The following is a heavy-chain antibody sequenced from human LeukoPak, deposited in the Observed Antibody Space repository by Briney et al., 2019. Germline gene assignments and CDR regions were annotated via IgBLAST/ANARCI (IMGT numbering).Heavy chain of an antibody. Sequence: KPSETLSLTCTVSGGSISSSSFYWGWIRQPPGKGLEWIGSIYYRGSTYYSPSLKSRVTISVDMSENQVSLKLRSVTAADTAVYYCTEFYFDRSGYADYWGRGTLVTVSS. D-gene: IGHD3-22*01. CDR3: TEFYFDRSGYADY. CDR1: GGSISSSSFY. V-gene: IGHV4-39*01. CDR2: IYYRGST. J-gene: IGHJ4*02.